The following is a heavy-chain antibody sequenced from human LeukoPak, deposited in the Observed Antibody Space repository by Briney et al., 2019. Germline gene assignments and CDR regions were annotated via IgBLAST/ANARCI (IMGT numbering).Heavy chain of an antibody. D-gene: IGHD2-2*01. Sequence: GGSLRLSCAASGFTFSSYAMSWVRQAPGKGLEWVSTISGSGGSTYYADSVKGRFTISRDNSKNTLYLQMNSLSAADTAVYYCAKERCSSTICSDDYRGQGTLVTVSS. J-gene: IGHJ4*02. V-gene: IGHV3-23*01. CDR2: ISGSGGST. CDR1: GFTFSSYA. CDR3: AKERCSSTICSDDY.